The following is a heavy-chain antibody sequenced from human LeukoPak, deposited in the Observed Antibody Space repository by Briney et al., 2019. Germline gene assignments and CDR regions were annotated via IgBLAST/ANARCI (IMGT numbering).Heavy chain of an antibody. D-gene: IGHD3-3*01. Sequence: GGSLRLSCAASAFTVSSNYMRWVRQAPGKGLEWVSVICSGGSTYYADSVKGRFTISRHNSKNTLYLQMNSLRAEDTDVYYCASPKRRGYYYFDYWGQGTLVTVSS. CDR3: ASPKRRGYYYFDY. J-gene: IGHJ4*02. CDR2: ICSGGST. V-gene: IGHV3-53*04. CDR1: AFTVSSNY.